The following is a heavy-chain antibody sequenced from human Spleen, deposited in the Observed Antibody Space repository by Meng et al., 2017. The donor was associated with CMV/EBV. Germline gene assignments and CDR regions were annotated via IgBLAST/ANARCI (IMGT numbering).Heavy chain of an antibody. CDR2: VHHSGTT. CDR3: ARNGVSGDPYGFFDV. Sequence: SGDSISSSIGWGWIRQPPGKGLEWIGYVHHSGTTYYNPSLKSRLTMSVQVSKSQISLKLTSVTAVDTAVYYCARNGVSGDPYGFFDVWGRGTLVTVSS. V-gene: IGHV4-28*01. CDR1: GDSISSSIG. D-gene: IGHD4-17*01. J-gene: IGHJ2*01.